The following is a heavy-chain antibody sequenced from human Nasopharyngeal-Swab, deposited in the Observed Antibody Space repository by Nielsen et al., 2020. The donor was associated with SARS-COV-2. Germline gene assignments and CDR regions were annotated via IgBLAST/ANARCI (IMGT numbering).Heavy chain of an antibody. V-gene: IGHV5-10-1*01. CDR2: IDPSDSYT. J-gene: IGHJ3*02. D-gene: IGHD1-26*01. CDR3: ANRNMHVSIVAGGGSDAFDI. CDR1: GYSFTSYW. Sequence: GESLKISCAGSGYSFTSYWISWVRQTPGKGLEWMGWIDPSDSYTNYSPSFQGHVTISADKSISTAYLQWSSLKASDTAMYYWANRNMHVSIVAGGGSDAFDIWGQGTMVTVSS.